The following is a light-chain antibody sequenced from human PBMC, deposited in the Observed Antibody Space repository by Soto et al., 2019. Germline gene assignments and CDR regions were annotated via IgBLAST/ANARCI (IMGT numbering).Light chain of an antibody. CDR2: DAS. V-gene: IGKV1-12*01. CDR3: QQYNSFPFT. J-gene: IGKJ3*01. CDR1: QGISSW. Sequence: EIQLTQSPSSVSSSVGDRVTITCRASQGISSWLAWYQQKPGKAPKLLIYDASRMQSGVPSKFSGSGSGTDFTLTISSLQPEDFATYYCQQYNSFPFTFGPGTKVDIK.